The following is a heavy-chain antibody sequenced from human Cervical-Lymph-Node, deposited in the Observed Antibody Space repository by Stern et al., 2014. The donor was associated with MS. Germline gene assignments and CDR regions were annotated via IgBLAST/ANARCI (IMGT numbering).Heavy chain of an antibody. D-gene: IGHD1-14*01. CDR1: GGSMKTYF. CDR3: TRATGAATAMLY. V-gene: IGHV4-59*01. J-gene: IGHJ4*02. CDR2: VNDRGDT. Sequence: QMQLVQSGPGLVKPSETLSLNCTVSGGSMKTYFWNLVRQPPGRGLEWIGSVNDRGDTNYSPSLKSRVTISIDASKSQFSLKLQSVTAADTAIYYCTRATGAATAMLYWGQGSLLTVS.